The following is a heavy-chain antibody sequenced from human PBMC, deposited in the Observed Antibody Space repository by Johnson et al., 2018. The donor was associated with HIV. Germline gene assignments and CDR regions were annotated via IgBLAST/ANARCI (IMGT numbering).Heavy chain of an antibody. D-gene: IGHD6-13*01. J-gene: IGHJ3*02. CDR3: TTDLAAVGSGAFDI. CDR1: GFTFSNAW. Sequence: VQLVESGGGLVQPGGSLRLSCAASGFTFSNAWMSWVRQAPGKGLEWVGRIKRKTDGGTTDYAAPVKGRFTISRDDSKNTLFLQMNSLKTEDTAVYYCTTDLAAVGSGAFDIWGQGTMVTVSS. CDR2: IKRKTDGGTT. V-gene: IGHV3-15*01.